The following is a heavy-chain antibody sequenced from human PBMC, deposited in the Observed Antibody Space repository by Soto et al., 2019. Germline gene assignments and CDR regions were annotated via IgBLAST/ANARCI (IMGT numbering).Heavy chain of an antibody. CDR3: SRSVAVPGAHIDY. CDR1: GGSISGSY. CDR2: VYYTGST. Sequence: KPSETLSLTCSVSGGSISGSYWSWIRQSPGKGLEWLGYVYYTGSTNYSPSLRSRVIISVDTSTNEFSLRLSSVPAADTAVYFCSRSVAVPGAHIDYWGQGTQVTVSS. D-gene: IGHD6-19*01. J-gene: IGHJ4*02. V-gene: IGHV4-59*01.